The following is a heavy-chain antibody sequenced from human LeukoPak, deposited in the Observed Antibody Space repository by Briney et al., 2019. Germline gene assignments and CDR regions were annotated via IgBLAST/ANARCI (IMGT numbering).Heavy chain of an antibody. Sequence: ASVKVSCKASGYTFTSYYMHWVRQAPGQGLEWMGIINPSGGSTSYAQKFQGRVTMTRDTSTSTVYMELSSLRSEDTAVYYCARVVLSSTYYDFWSGYYEFDYWGQGTLVTVSS. CDR3: ARVVLSSTYYDFWSGYYEFDY. J-gene: IGHJ4*02. CDR2: INPSGGST. CDR1: GYTFTSYY. D-gene: IGHD3-3*01. V-gene: IGHV1-46*01.